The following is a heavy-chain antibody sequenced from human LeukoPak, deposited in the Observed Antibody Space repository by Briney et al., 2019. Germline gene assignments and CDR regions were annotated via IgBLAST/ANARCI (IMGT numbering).Heavy chain of an antibody. CDR1: GFTFSSYS. J-gene: IGHJ5*02. D-gene: IGHD1-1*01. Sequence: PGGSLRLSCAASGFTFSSYSMNWVRQAPGKGLEWVSSISSSSSYIYYADSVKGRFTISRDNAKNSLYLQMNSLRAEDTAVYYCARDLETRGPPRSDPWGQGTLVTVSS. V-gene: IGHV3-21*01. CDR2: ISSSSSYI. CDR3: ARDLETRGPPRSDP.